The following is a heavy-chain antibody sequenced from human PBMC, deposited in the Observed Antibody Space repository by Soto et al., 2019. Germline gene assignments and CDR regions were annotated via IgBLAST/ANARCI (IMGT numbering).Heavy chain of an antibody. CDR3: TTAKAVDYGDPIDY. J-gene: IGHJ4*02. CDR2: ISYDGSNK. V-gene: IGHV3-30-3*01. Sequence: PGGSLRLSCAASGFTFSSYAMHWVRQAPGKGLEWVAVISYDGSNKYYADSVKGRFTISRDDSKNTLYLQMNSLKTEDTAVYYCTTAKAVDYGDPIDYWGQGTLVTVSS. D-gene: IGHD4-17*01. CDR1: GFTFSSYA.